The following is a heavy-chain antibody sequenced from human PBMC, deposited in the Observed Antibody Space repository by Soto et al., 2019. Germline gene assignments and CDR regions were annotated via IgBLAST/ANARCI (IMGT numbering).Heavy chain of an antibody. V-gene: IGHV3-21*01. CDR3: ARGIAAAIGAFDI. D-gene: IGHD6-13*01. J-gene: IGHJ3*02. Sequence: SLRLSCAASGFTFSSYSMNWVRQAPGKGLEWVSSISSSSSYIYYADPVKGRFTISRDNAKNSLYLQMNSLRAEDTAVYYCARGIAAAIGAFDIWGQGTMVTVSS. CDR2: ISSSSSYI. CDR1: GFTFSSYS.